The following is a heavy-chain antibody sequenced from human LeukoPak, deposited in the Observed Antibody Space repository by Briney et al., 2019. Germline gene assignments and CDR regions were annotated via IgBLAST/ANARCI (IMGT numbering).Heavy chain of an antibody. V-gene: IGHV3-23*01. CDR3: GGSDGSGYS. J-gene: IGHJ4*02. Sequence: GGSLRLSCAAPGFTFSSYGMSWVRQAPGKGLEWFSSISGGGGRTLYADAVQGRFNISSDNYKNKLYLQMNSLRSEDTAIYYCGGSDGSGYSGGQGILVTVSS. D-gene: IGHD3-22*01. CDR1: GFTFSSYG. CDR2: ISGGGGRT.